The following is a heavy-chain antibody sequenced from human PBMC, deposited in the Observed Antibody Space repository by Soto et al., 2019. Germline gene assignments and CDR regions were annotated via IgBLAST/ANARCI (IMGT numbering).Heavy chain of an antibody. D-gene: IGHD4-17*01. Sequence: QVQLQESGPGLVKPSETLSLTCTVSGGSISTYYWSWIRQPPGKGLEWIGYIHYSGSTNYNPSLKSRVAISVDTSKNQFSLKLTSVTAADTAVYYCARRYYGGNYWYFDLWGRGTQVTVSS. CDR1: GGSISTYY. CDR3: ARRYYGGNYWYFDL. CDR2: IHYSGST. J-gene: IGHJ2*01. V-gene: IGHV4-59*08.